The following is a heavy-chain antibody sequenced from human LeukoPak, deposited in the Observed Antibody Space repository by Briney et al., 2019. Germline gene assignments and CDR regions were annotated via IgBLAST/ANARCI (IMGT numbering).Heavy chain of an antibody. J-gene: IGHJ4*02. Sequence: PGGSLRLSCVASGFTFSGYAMSWVRQAPGKGLEWVSAISGSGGSTYYADSVKGRFTISRDNSKNTLYLQMNSLRSEDTAVYYCARGSIIIAAAGFDYWGQGTLVTVSS. D-gene: IGHD6-13*01. V-gene: IGHV3-23*01. CDR2: ISGSGGST. CDR1: GFTFSGYA. CDR3: ARGSIIIAAAGFDY.